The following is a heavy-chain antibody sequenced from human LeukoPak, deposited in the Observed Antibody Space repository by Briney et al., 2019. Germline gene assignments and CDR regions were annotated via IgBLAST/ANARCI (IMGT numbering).Heavy chain of an antibody. CDR1: RFTFRSYW. Sequence: GGSLRLSCAVSRFTFRSYWMSWVRQAPGKGLEWLSYINGRDTYIDYAESLKGRITISRDNAQNSLYLQMNSLRVEDTAVYYCARSGREATEIDYWGQGTLVTVSS. CDR2: INGRDTYI. CDR3: ARSGREATEIDY. D-gene: IGHD1-1*01. V-gene: IGHV3-21*06. J-gene: IGHJ4*02.